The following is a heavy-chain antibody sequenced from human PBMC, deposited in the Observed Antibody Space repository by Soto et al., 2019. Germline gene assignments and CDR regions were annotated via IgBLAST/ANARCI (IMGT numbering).Heavy chain of an antibody. CDR1: GVTFSSYA. Sequence: GSLRLSCAASGVTFSSYAMSWVRQAPGKGLEWVSAISGSGGSTYYADSVKGRFTISRDNSKNTLYLQMNSLRAEDTAVYYCAKDLVYYGSGSYYKAHAFDIWGQGTMVTVSS. V-gene: IGHV3-23*01. CDR2: ISGSGGST. D-gene: IGHD3-10*01. J-gene: IGHJ3*02. CDR3: AKDLVYYGSGSYYKAHAFDI.